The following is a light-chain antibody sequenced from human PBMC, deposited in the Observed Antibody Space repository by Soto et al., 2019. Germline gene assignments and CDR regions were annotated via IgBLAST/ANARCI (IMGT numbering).Light chain of an antibody. CDR1: SSDVGSDNL. J-gene: IGLJ1*01. CDR3: CSYAGSSTFLYV. V-gene: IGLV2-23*02. CDR2: EVS. Sequence: QSALTQPASVSGAPGQSITISCTGTSSDVGSDNLVSWYQQHPGKAPKLMIYEVSKRPSGVSKRFSGSRSGNTASLTISGLQAEDEADYYCCSYAGSSTFLYVFGTGTKVTVL.